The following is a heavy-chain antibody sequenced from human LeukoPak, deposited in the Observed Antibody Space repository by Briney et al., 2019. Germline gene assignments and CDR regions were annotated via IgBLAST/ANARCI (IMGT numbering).Heavy chain of an antibody. CDR2: IYAGGNS. V-gene: IGHV3-66*01. CDR1: GFIVSHKY. Sequence: GGSLRLSCAASGFIVSHKYMAWVRQAPGKGLEWLSIIYAGGNSVSADSVKGRFIISRDNSRNTVHLQMNSLRDDDTAVYYCARGQIDLLRNYFDSWGPGPLVAVPS. CDR3: ARGQIDLLRNYFDS. J-gene: IGHJ4*02. D-gene: IGHD3-22*01.